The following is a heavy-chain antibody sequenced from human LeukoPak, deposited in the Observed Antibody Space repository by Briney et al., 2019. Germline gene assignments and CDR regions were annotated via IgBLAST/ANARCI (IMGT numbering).Heavy chain of an antibody. CDR2: IYSGGST. Sequence: PGGSLRLSCAASGFTVSSNYVSWVRQAPGKGLEWVSVIYSGGSTYYADSVKGRFTISRDNSKNTLYLQMNSLRAEDTAVYYCAREGLAAADGYYYYYYGMDVWGQGTTVTVSS. D-gene: IGHD6-13*01. V-gene: IGHV3-53*01. J-gene: IGHJ6*02. CDR1: GFTVSSNY. CDR3: AREGLAAADGYYYYYYGMDV.